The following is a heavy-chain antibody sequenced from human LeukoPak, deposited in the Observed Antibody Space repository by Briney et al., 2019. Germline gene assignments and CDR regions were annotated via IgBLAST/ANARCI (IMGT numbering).Heavy chain of an antibody. CDR1: GFTVSSNY. Sequence: GGSLRLSCAASGFTVSSNYMSWVRQAPGKGLEWVPVIYSGGSTYYADSVKGRFTISRDNSKNTLYLQMNSLRAEDTAVYYCARRVYGDYPFDYWGQGTLVTVSS. CDR2: IYSGGST. V-gene: IGHV3-53*01. D-gene: IGHD4-17*01. J-gene: IGHJ4*02. CDR3: ARRVYGDYPFDY.